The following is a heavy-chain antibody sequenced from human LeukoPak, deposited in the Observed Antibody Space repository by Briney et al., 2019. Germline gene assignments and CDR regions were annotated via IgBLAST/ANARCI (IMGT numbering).Heavy chain of an antibody. Sequence: GASVKVSCKASGYTFTSYDINWVRQATGQGLEWMGWMNPNSGNTGYAQKFQGRVTMTRNTSISTAYMELSSLRSEDTAVYYCARAKGINNWFDPWGQGTLVTVSS. CDR3: ARAKGINNWFDP. V-gene: IGHV1-8*01. D-gene: IGHD3-10*01. CDR1: GYTFTSYD. CDR2: MNPNSGNT. J-gene: IGHJ5*02.